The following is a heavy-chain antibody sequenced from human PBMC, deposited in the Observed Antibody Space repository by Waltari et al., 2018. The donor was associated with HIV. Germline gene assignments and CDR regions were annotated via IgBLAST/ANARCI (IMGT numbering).Heavy chain of an antibody. J-gene: IGHJ6*02. CDR1: GGTFSSYA. CDR2: IIPIFGTA. V-gene: IGHV1-69*12. D-gene: IGHD2-15*01. CDR3: ARGYCSGGSCYSAGMDV. Sequence: VQLVQSGAEVKKPGSSVKVSCKASGGTFSSYAISWVRQAPGQGLEWMGGIIPIFGTANYAQKFQGRVTITADESTSTAYMELSSLRSEDTAVYYCARGYCSGGSCYSAGMDVWGQGTTVTVSS.